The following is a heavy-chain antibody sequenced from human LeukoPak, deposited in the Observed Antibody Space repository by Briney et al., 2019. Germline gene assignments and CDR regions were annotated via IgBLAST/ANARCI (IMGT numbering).Heavy chain of an antibody. CDR3: ASCSNLYYYYYGMDV. CDR2: INPSGGST. CDR1: GYTFTSYY. V-gene: IGHV1-46*01. J-gene: IGHJ6*02. Sequence: GASVKVSCKASGYTFTSYYMHWVRQAPGQGLEWMGIINPSGGSTSYAQKFQGRVTMTTDTSTSTAYMELRSLRSDDTAVYYCASCSNLYYYYYGMDVWGQGTTVTVSS. D-gene: IGHD4-11*01.